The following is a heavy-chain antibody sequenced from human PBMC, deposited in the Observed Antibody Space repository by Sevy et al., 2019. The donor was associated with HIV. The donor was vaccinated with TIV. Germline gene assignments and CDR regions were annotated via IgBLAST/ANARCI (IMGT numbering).Heavy chain of an antibody. CDR2: IIPIFGTA. CDR3: ASGYGSSGPVYYYYYGMDV. CDR1: GGTFSSYA. V-gene: IGHV1-69*13. D-gene: IGHD6-13*01. J-gene: IGHJ6*02. Sequence: ASVKVSCKASGGTFSSYAISWVRQAPGQGLEWMGGIIPIFGTANYAQKFQGRVTITADESTSTAYMELSSLRSEDRAVYYCASGYGSSGPVYYYYYGMDVWGQGTTVTVSS.